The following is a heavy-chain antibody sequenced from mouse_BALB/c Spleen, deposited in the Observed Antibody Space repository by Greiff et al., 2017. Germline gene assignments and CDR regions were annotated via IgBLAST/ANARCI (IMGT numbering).Heavy chain of an antibody. J-gene: IGHJ1*01. V-gene: IGHV5-17*02. D-gene: IGHD1-1*01. Sequence: EVKVVESGGGLVQPGGSRKLSCAASGFTFSSFGMHWVRQAPEKGLEWVAYISSGSSTIYYADTVKGRFTISRDNPKNTLFLQMTSLRSEDTAMYYCARADYYGSWYFDVWGAGTTVTVSA. CDR2: ISSGSSTI. CDR3: ARADYYGSWYFDV. CDR1: GFTFSSFG.